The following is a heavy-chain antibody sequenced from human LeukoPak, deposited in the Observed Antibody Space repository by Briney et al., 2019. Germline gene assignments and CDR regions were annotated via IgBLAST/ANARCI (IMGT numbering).Heavy chain of an antibody. CDR3: AKESDSSGWKFYGMDV. Sequence: GGSLRLSCAASGFSFSNFGMHWVRQAPGKGLEWVTAISYDGSDKHTADAVKGRFTVSRDNSKNTLYLQMNSLRIEDTAVYYCAKESDSSGWKFYGMDVWGQGTTVTVSS. J-gene: IGHJ6*02. CDR2: ISYDGSDK. D-gene: IGHD6-19*01. CDR1: GFSFSNFG. V-gene: IGHV3-30*18.